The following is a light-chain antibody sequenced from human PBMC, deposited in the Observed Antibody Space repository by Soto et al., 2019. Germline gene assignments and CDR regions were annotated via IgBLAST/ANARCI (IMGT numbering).Light chain of an antibody. J-gene: IGLJ3*02. CDR2: EVS. CDR1: SSDVGGYNF. CDR3: SSYTSSSTRV. Sequence: QSALTQPASVSGSPGQSITISCAGTSSDVGGYNFVSWYQQHPGKPPKLMNYEVSNRPSGVSNRFSGSKSGNTASLTISGLQAEDEADYYCSSYTSSSTRVFGGGTKLTVL. V-gene: IGLV2-14*01.